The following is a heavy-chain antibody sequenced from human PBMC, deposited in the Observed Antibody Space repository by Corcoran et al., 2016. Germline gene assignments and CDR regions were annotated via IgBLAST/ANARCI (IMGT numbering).Heavy chain of an antibody. CDR1: GGSISSSSYY. J-gene: IGHJ3*02. Sequence: QLQLQESGPGLVKPSETLSLTCTVSGGSISSSSYYWGWIRQPPGKGLEWIGSIYYSGSTYYNPSLKSRVTISVDTSKNQFSLKLSSVTAADTAVDYGARHKNRITFGGVIAPDAFDIWGQGTMVTVSS. CDR3: ARHKNRITFGGVIAPDAFDI. D-gene: IGHD3-16*02. V-gene: IGHV4-39*01. CDR2: IYYSGST.